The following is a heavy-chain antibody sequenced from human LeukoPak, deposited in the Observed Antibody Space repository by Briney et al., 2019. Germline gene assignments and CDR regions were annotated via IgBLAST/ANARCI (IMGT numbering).Heavy chain of an antibody. J-gene: IGHJ3*02. Sequence: ASVKVSCKASGGTFSSYAISWVRHAPGQGLEWMGRIIPIFGTANYAQKFQGRVTITTDESTSTAYMELSSLRSEDTAVYYCARAIGAKGGAFDIWGQGTMVTVSS. D-gene: IGHD3-16*01. V-gene: IGHV1-69*05. CDR1: GGTFSSYA. CDR2: IIPIFGTA. CDR3: ARAIGAKGGAFDI.